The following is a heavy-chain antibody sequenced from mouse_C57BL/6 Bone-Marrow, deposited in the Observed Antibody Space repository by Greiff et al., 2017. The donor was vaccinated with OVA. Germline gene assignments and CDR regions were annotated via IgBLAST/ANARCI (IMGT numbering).Heavy chain of an antibody. Sequence: QVQLQQSGPGLVQPSQSLSITCTVSGFSLTSYGVHWVRQSPGKGLEWLGVIWSGGSTDYNAAFISRLSISKDNSKSQVFFKMNRLQADDTAIYYCARGRYYSNYFDYWGQGTTLTVSS. CDR3: ARGRYYSNYFDY. V-gene: IGHV2-2*01. D-gene: IGHD2-5*01. CDR1: GFSLTSYG. CDR2: IWSGGST. J-gene: IGHJ2*01.